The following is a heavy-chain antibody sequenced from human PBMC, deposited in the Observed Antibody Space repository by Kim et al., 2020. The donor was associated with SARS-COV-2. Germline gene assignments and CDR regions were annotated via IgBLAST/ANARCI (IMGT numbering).Heavy chain of an antibody. V-gene: IGHV1-2*02. J-gene: IGHJ3*02. CDR1: GYTFTGYY. D-gene: IGHD6-19*01. CDR3: ARDGNVRLTVAGRPNI. Sequence: ASVKVSCKASGYTFTGYYMHWVRQAPGQGLEWMGWINPNSGGTNYAQKFQGRVTMTRDTSISTAYMELSRLRSDDTAVYYCARDGNVRLTVAGRPNIWGQGTMVNVSS. CDR2: INPNSGGT.